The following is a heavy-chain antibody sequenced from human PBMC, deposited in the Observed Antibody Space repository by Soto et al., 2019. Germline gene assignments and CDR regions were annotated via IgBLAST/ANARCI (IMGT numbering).Heavy chain of an antibody. Sequence: GGSLRLSCAASGFTFSSYAMSWVRQAPGRGLEWVSAISGSGGSTYYADSVKGRFTISRDNSKNTLYLQMNSLRAEDTAVYYCAGCSGGSTSTTTVDYWGQGTLVTVSS. CDR3: AGCSGGSTSTTTVDY. D-gene: IGHD2-15*01. J-gene: IGHJ4*02. CDR2: ISGSGGST. V-gene: IGHV3-23*01. CDR1: GFTFSSYA.